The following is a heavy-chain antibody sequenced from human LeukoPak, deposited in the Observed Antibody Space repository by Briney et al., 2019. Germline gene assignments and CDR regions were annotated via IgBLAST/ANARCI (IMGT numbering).Heavy chain of an antibody. Sequence: PSETLSLTCTVSGGSISSYYWSWIRQPPGKGLEWIGYIYYSGSTNYNRSLKSRVTISVDTSKNQFSLKLSSVTAADTAVYYCARGLVGATVVNWFDPWGQGTLVTVSS. D-gene: IGHD1-26*01. CDR3: ARGLVGATVVNWFDP. CDR1: GGSISSYY. CDR2: IYYSGST. V-gene: IGHV4-59*01. J-gene: IGHJ5*02.